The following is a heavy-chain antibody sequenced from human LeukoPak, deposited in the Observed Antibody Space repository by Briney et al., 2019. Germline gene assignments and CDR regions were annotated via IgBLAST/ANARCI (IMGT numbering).Heavy chain of an antibody. V-gene: IGHV4-4*07. CDR2: ISTSGST. D-gene: IGHD5-18*01. CDR3: ARGASYVSWFDP. CDR1: GGSISSYY. Sequence: SETLSLTCTVSGGSISSYYWCWIRQPAGKGLEWIGRISTSGSTNYNPSVKSRVTMSVDTSKNQLSLKLRSVTAADTAVYYCARGASYVSWFDPWGQGTLVTVSS. J-gene: IGHJ5*02.